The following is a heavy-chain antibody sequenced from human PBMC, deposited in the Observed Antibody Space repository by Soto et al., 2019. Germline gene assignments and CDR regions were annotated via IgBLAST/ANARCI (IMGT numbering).Heavy chain of an antibody. CDR2: VNPSGGPT. Sequence: QVRLVQSGAEVKKPGDSVSVSCKAPEYTFANHLIHWVRQAPGQGLEWMGIVNPSGGPTRYTQKFQGRVTMTRDTSTSTVYMVLSSLTSADTAVYYCAREGSYYFDSRIDYWGQGTLVTVSS. J-gene: IGHJ4*02. CDR1: EYTFANHL. V-gene: IGHV1-46*01. D-gene: IGHD3-10*01. CDR3: AREGSYYFDSRIDY.